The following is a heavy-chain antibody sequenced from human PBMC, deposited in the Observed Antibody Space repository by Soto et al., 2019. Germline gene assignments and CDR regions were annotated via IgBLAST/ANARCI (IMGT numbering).Heavy chain of an antibody. J-gene: IGHJ5*02. CDR2: ISYDGSNK. CDR1: GFTFSSYG. D-gene: IGHD6-13*01. Sequence: GGSLRLSCAASGFTFSSYGMHWVRQAPGKGLEWVAVISYDGSNKYYADSVKGRFTISRDNSKNTLYLQMNSLRAEDTAVHYCAKDTPRRMQQLVRLRFDPWGQGTLVTVSS. CDR3: AKDTPRRMQQLVRLRFDP. V-gene: IGHV3-30*18.